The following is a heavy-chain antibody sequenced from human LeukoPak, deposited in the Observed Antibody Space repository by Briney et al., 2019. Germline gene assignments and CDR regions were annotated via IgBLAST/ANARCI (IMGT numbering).Heavy chain of an antibody. D-gene: IGHD3-9*01. J-gene: IGHJ4*02. CDR1: GGSISSSSYY. CDR3: ARDREDILTGYYTDY. Sequence: SETLSLTCTVSGGSISSSSYYWGWIRQPPGKGLEWIGAIYYSGSTYYNPSLKSRVTISVDTSKNDFSLKLTSVTAADTAVYYCARDREDILTGYYTDYWGQGTLVTVS. CDR2: IYYSGST. V-gene: IGHV4-39*07.